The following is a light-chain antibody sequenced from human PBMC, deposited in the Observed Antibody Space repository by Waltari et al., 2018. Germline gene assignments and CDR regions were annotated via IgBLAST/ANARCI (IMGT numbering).Light chain of an antibody. Sequence: QSVLTQPPSASGTPGQRVTISCSGSTTNIGSNSVHWYQQLPGAAPKLLIYRNEPLPSGVPDRFSGSKTGTSASLAISGLRSEDEADYYCAAWDDSLRGFIMFGGGTKLTVL. CDR3: AAWDDSLRGFIM. CDR2: RNE. J-gene: IGLJ3*02. V-gene: IGLV1-47*01. CDR1: TTNIGSNS.